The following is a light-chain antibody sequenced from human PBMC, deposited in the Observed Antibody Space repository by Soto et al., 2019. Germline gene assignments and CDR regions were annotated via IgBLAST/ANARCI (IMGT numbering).Light chain of an antibody. Sequence: EIQMTQSPSYMAASVGNRVTRACQANQDIGNYLNWYQQKPGKAPRLLIYDASNLEIGVPSRFSGSGSGTDFTFTISNLQPEDIATYYCQQYATLPPYTVGQGTKVDIK. V-gene: IGKV1-33*01. CDR1: QDIGNY. J-gene: IGKJ2*01. CDR3: QQYATLPPYT. CDR2: DAS.